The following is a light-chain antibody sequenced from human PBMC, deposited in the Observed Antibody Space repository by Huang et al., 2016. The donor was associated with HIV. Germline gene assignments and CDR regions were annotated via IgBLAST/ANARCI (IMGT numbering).Light chain of an antibody. CDR3: QQYGTSLPEAT. CDR2: GAA. V-gene: IGKV3-20*01. J-gene: IGKJ1*01. Sequence: EIVSTQSPGTLPLSPGERATLSCRASQSVSSAYLAWYQQKPGQAPRLLIYGAASRATGIPDRFSVIGSGTDFTLTISRLEPEDFAVYYCQQYGTSLPEATFGQGTNVEI. CDR1: QSVSSAY.